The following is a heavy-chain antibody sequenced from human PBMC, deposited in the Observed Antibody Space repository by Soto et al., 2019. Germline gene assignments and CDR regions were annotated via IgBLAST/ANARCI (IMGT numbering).Heavy chain of an antibody. V-gene: IGHV4-30-4*01. CDR3: ARGFSQAYYYCGMDV. D-gene: IGHD3-10*01. CDR2: IYYSGST. CDR1: GGSISSGDYY. J-gene: IGHJ6*02. Sequence: QVQLQESGPGLVKPSQTLSLTCTVSGGSISSGDYYWSWIRQPPGKGLEWIGYIYYSGSTYYNPSLKSRVTITVETSKNQFHLKLSSVTAADTAVYYCARGFSQAYYYCGMDVWGQGTTVAVSS.